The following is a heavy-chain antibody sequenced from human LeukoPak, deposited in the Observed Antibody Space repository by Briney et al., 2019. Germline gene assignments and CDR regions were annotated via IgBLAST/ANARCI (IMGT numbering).Heavy chain of an antibody. CDR1: GFTFSDYY. Sequence: PGGSLRLSCAASGFTFSDYYMSWIRQAPGKGLEWVSYISSSGSTIYYADSVKGRFTISRDNAKNSLYLQMNSPRAEDTAVYYCAMGVCSSTSCYEWGFDYWGQGTLVTVSS. V-gene: IGHV3-11*01. D-gene: IGHD2-2*01. CDR2: ISSSGSTI. CDR3: AMGVCSSTSCYEWGFDY. J-gene: IGHJ4*02.